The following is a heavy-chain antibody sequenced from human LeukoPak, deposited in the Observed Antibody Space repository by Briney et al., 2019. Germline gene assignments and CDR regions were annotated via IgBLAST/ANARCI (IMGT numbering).Heavy chain of an antibody. CDR2: IYHSGST. D-gene: IGHD6-13*01. Sequence: SETLSLTCAVSGGSISSGGYSWSWIRQPPGKGLEWIGYIYHSGSTYYNPSLKSRDTISVDRSKNQFSLKLSSVTAADTAVYYCASVIAAAGTDYYGMDVWGQGTTVTVSS. CDR3: ASVIAAAGTDYYGMDV. V-gene: IGHV4-30-2*01. J-gene: IGHJ6*02. CDR1: GGSISSGGYS.